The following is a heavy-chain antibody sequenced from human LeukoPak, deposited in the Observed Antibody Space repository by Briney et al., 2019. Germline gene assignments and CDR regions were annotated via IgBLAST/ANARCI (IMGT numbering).Heavy chain of an antibody. J-gene: IGHJ4*02. CDR2: LNTDGSIT. Sequence: GGSLRLSCAASGFTFNSYWFHWVRQAPGKGLVWVSRLNTDGSITNYADSVKGRFTISRDNAKNTLYLQTNSLRAEDTAVYYCARSFGGRTEYWGQGTLVTVSS. CDR3: ARSFGGRTEY. CDR1: GFTFNSYW. V-gene: IGHV3-74*01. D-gene: IGHD2-15*01.